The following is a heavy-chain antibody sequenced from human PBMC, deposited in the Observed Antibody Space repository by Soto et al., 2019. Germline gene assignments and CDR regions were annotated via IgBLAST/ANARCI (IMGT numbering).Heavy chain of an antibody. CDR3: ARGMSHCSGGSCYSPGGWYFDL. J-gene: IGHJ2*01. CDR1: GYTFTGYY. V-gene: IGHV1-2*04. Sequence: QVQLVQSGAEVKKPGASVKVSCKASGYTFTGYYMHWVRQAPGQGLEWMGWINPNSGGTNYAQKFQGWGTMTRDTSISTAYMELSRLRSDDTAVYYWARGMSHCSGGSCYSPGGWYFDLWGRGTLVTVSS. D-gene: IGHD2-15*01. CDR2: INPNSGGT.